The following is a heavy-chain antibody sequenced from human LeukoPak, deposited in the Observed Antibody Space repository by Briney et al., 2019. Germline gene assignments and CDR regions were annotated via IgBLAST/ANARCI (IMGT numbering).Heavy chain of an antibody. Sequence: GGSLRLSCAASGFSFSSYAMFWVRQAPGKGLEWVAVISYDGSNKYYADSVKGRFTISRDNSKNTLYLQMNSLRAEDTAVYYCAREGGIVVVTGHDAFDIWGQGTMVTVSS. J-gene: IGHJ3*02. V-gene: IGHV3-30-3*01. D-gene: IGHD2-21*02. CDR2: ISYDGSNK. CDR1: GFSFSSYA. CDR3: AREGGIVVVTGHDAFDI.